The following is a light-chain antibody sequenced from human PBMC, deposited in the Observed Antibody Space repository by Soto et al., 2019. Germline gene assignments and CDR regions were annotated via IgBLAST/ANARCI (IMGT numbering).Light chain of an antibody. CDR3: QQSYSNPQT. CDR2: AAS. Sequence: DIQMTQSPSSLSASVGDRVTITCRASQSISSYLHWYQQKPGKAPKLLIYAASSLQSGVPSRFSGSGSGTDFTLIISSLQPEDFATYYCQQSYSNPQTFGQGTKVEIK. CDR1: QSISSY. J-gene: IGKJ1*01. V-gene: IGKV1-39*01.